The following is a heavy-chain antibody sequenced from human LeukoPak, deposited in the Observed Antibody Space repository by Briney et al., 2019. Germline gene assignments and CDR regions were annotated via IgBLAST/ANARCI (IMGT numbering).Heavy chain of an antibody. CDR1: GGSISSSSYY. Sequence: SETLSLTCTVSGGSISSSSYYWGWIRQPPGKGLEWIGRIHYSGSTYYNPSLKSRVTISVDTSKNQFSLKLSSVTAADTAVYYCARRPRMAAAGTLGWFDPWGQGTLVTVSS. CDR2: IHYSGST. CDR3: ARRPRMAAAGTLGWFDP. D-gene: IGHD6-13*01. V-gene: IGHV4-39*01. J-gene: IGHJ5*02.